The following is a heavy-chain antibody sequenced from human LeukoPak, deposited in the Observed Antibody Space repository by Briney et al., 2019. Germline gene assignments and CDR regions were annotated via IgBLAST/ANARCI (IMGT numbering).Heavy chain of an antibody. CDR3: ARDGYYYDSSGFDY. Sequence: PSETLSLTCTVSGGSISSYYWSWIRQPAGKGLEWIGRIYTSGSTNYNPSLKSRGTISVDTSKNQFSLKLSSVTAADTAVYYCARDGYYYDSSGFDYWGQGTLVTVSS. V-gene: IGHV4-4*07. CDR2: IYTSGST. J-gene: IGHJ4*02. D-gene: IGHD3-22*01. CDR1: GGSISSYY.